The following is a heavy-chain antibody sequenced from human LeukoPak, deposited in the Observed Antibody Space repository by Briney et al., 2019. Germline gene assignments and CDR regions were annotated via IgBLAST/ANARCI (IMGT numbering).Heavy chain of an antibody. CDR3: ARDQKVGATPYFGMDV. J-gene: IGHJ6*02. CDR2: ISAYNGNT. CDR1: GYTFTSYG. V-gene: IGHV1-18*01. Sequence: ASVKVSCKASGYTFTSYGISWVRQAPGQGLEWMGWISAYNGNTNYAQKLQGRVTMTTDTSTSTAYMELRSLRSDDTAVYYCARDQKVGATPYFGMDVWGQGTTVIVSS. D-gene: IGHD1-26*01.